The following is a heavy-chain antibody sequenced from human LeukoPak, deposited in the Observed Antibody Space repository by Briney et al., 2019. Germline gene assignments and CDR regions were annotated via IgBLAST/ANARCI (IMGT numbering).Heavy chain of an antibody. D-gene: IGHD5-24*01. CDR2: FDPEDGET. Sequence: ASVRVSCKVSGYTLTELSMHWVRRAPGKGLEWMGGFDPEDGETIYAQKFQGRVTMTEDTSTDTAYMELSSLRSEDTAVYYCATHPISGYNFYLHALGIWGQGIMVTVSS. CDR1: GYTLTELS. CDR3: ATHPISGYNFYLHALGI. V-gene: IGHV1-24*01. J-gene: IGHJ3*02.